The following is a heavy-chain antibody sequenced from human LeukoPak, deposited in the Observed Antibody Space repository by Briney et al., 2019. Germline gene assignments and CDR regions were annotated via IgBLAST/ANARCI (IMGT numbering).Heavy chain of an antibody. D-gene: IGHD3-9*01. Sequence: PGGSLRLSCAASGFTFSTYSLNWVRQAPGKGLEWVSSITGSSTYIYYSDSLKGRFTISRDNSKNTLYLQMNSLRAEDTAVYYCARDGDDILTLFDYWGQGTLVTVSS. CDR3: ARDGDDILTLFDY. CDR1: GFTFSTYS. V-gene: IGHV3-21*04. CDR2: ITGSSTYI. J-gene: IGHJ4*02.